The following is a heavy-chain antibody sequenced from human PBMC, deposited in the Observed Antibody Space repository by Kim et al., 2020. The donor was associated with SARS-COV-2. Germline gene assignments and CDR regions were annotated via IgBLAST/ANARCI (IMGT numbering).Heavy chain of an antibody. D-gene: IGHD3-22*01. Sequence: QSRVTITADESTSTAYMELSSLRSEDTAVYYCARAGTYYYDSSGYCLDYWGQGTLVTVSS. J-gene: IGHJ4*02. V-gene: IGHV1-69*01. CDR3: ARAGTYYYDSSGYCLDY.